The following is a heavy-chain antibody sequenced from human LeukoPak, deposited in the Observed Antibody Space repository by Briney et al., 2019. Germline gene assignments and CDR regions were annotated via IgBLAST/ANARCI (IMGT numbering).Heavy chain of an antibody. CDR3: ARTGAYFDY. CDR1: GASISSNNYF. CDR2: MYYNEST. J-gene: IGHJ4*02. Sequence: SETLSLTCTVSGASISSNNYFWGWIRQPPGKGLEWIGSMYYNESTYYNPSLKSRVTISLDTSKNQFSLKLSSVTAADTAVYYCARTGAYFDYWGQGTLVTVSS. V-gene: IGHV4-39*01. D-gene: IGHD1-14*01.